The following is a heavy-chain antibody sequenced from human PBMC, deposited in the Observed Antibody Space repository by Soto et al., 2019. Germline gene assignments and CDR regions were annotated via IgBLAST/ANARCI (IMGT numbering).Heavy chain of an antibody. CDR1: GFTFSSYA. Sequence: EVQLLESGGGLVQPGGSLRLSCAASGFTFSSYAMSWVRQAPGKGLEWVSAISGSGGSTYYADSVKGRFTISRDNSKNPLYLQMNSLRAEDTAVYHCASPKSGSYQRWYFDLWGRGTLVTVSS. D-gene: IGHD1-26*01. V-gene: IGHV3-23*01. CDR3: ASPKSGSYQRWYFDL. CDR2: ISGSGGST. J-gene: IGHJ2*01.